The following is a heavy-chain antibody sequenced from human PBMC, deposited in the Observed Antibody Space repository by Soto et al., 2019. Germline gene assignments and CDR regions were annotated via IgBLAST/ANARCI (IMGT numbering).Heavy chain of an antibody. CDR2: IIPMFDTT. D-gene: IGHD5-12*01. V-gene: IGHV1-69*01. CDR1: GGAFGSYA. J-gene: IGHJ4*02. Sequence: QVQLVQSGAEVKKPGSSVMVSCKASGGAFGSYAINWVRQAPGQGLEWMGGIIPMFDTTNYAQRFQGRVTVTAYESTSTVYLELTRLRSDDTGMYYCTRHRGYSSGYWGQDFWGQGTLVTVSS. CDR3: TRHRGYSSGYWGQDF.